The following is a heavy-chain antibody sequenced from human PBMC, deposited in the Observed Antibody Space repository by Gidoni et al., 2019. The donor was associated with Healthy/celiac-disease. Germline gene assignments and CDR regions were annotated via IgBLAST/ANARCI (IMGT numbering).Heavy chain of an antibody. J-gene: IGHJ4*02. CDR3: ARGGPTVTVYFDY. CDR1: GFPFSSYA. V-gene: IGHV3-30-3*01. D-gene: IGHD4-17*01. Sequence: QVQLVESGGGVVQPGRSLRLSCAASGFPFSSYAMHWVRQAPGKGLEWVAVISYDGSNKYYADSVKGRFTISRDNSKNTLYLQMNSLRAEDTAVYYCARGGPTVTVYFDYWGQGTLVTVSS. CDR2: ISYDGSNK.